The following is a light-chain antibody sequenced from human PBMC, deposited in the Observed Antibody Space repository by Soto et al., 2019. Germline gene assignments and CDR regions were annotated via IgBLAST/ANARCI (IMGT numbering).Light chain of an antibody. Sequence: DIQMTQPPSTLSASVGARVTITCRASQSISTWLAWYQQEPGKAPKLLIYEASSLQSGVPSRFSGSGSGTDFTLTISSLHPDEFATYYCQQYNSYSPTVGQGTKVDIK. CDR3: QQYNSYSPT. CDR1: QSISTW. CDR2: EAS. J-gene: IGKJ1*01. V-gene: IGKV1-5*03.